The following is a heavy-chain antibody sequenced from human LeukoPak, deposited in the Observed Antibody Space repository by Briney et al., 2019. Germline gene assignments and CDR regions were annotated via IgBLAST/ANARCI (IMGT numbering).Heavy chain of an antibody. D-gene: IGHD1/OR15-1a*01. CDR3: ARNWNRPFDY. CDR1: GFTFNSYA. J-gene: IGHJ4*02. CDR2: ISGSGGST. Sequence: GGSLRLSCAASGFTFNSYAMSWVRQAPGKGLEWVSNISGSGGSTYYADSVKGRFTISRDNSKNTLYLQMNSLRAEDTAVYYCARNWNRPFDYWGQGTLVTVSS. V-gene: IGHV3-23*01.